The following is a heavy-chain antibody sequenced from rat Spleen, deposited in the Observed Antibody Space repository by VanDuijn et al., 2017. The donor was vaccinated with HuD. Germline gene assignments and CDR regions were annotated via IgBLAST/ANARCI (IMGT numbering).Heavy chain of an antibody. Sequence: EVQLVESGGGLVQPGRSLKLSCVASGFTFKNYWMTWIRQAPGKGLEWVASITNACGGTHYPDSVKGRFTISRDIAKSTLYLQMIKLRSEDTATYYCARHNSGYGVMDAWGQGASVTVSS. V-gene: IGHV5-31*01. D-gene: IGHD4-3*01. CDR2: ITNACGGT. CDR1: GFTFKNYW. J-gene: IGHJ4*01. CDR3: ARHNSGYGVMDA.